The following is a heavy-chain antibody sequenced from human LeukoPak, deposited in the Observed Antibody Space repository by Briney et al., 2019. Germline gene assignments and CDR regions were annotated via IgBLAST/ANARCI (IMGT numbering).Heavy chain of an antibody. J-gene: IGHJ5*02. CDR3: ARDLGVTMVRGAPIGWFDP. Sequence: SETLSLTCAVSGVSISSSNSYWGWIRQPPGKGLEWIGSIYYSGNTYYNVSLKSRVTISVDTSKNQFSLKVTSVTAADTAVYYCARDLGVTMVRGAPIGWFDPWGQGTLVTVSS. CDR2: IYYSGNT. CDR1: GVSISSSNSY. V-gene: IGHV4-39*02. D-gene: IGHD3-10*01.